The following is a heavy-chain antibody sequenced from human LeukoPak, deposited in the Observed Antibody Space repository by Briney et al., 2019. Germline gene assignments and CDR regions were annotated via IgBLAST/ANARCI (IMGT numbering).Heavy chain of an antibody. CDR1: GGSISSYY. J-gene: IGHJ2*01. CDR2: IYYSRST. Sequence: KPSETLSLTCTVSGGSISSYYWSWIRQPPGKGLEGIWNIYYSRSTNYNPSLKSRVTISVDTSKNQFSLKLSSVTAADTAVYYCARDKGNWYFDLWGRGTLVTVSS. V-gene: IGHV4-59*01. CDR3: ARDKGNWYFDL.